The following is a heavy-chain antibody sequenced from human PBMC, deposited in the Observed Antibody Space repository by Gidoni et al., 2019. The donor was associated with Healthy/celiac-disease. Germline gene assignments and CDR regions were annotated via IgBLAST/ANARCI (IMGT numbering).Heavy chain of an antibody. Sequence: QVQLVQSGAEVKKPGSSVKVSCKASGGTFSSYAISWVRQAPGQGLEWMGGISPIFGTANYAQKFQGRVTITADESTSTAYMELSSLRSEDTAVYYCARSDPDYYDSSGTDYWGQGTLVTVSS. D-gene: IGHD3-22*01. CDR3: ARSDPDYYDSSGTDY. J-gene: IGHJ4*02. V-gene: IGHV1-69*01. CDR2: ISPIFGTA. CDR1: GGTFSSYA.